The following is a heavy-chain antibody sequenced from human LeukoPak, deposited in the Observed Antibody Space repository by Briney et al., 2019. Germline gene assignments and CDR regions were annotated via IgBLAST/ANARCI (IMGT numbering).Heavy chain of an antibody. CDR1: GGSISSYY. CDR2: IYYSGST. D-gene: IGHD3-10*01. V-gene: IGHV4-59*08. Sequence: SETLSLTCTVSGGSISSYYWSWIRQPPGKGLEWIGYIYYSGSTSYSPSLKSRVTISVDTSKNQFSLKLSSVTAADTAVYYCARQLDYYGSGSSFDYWGQGTLVTVSS. J-gene: IGHJ4*02. CDR3: ARQLDYYGSGSSFDY.